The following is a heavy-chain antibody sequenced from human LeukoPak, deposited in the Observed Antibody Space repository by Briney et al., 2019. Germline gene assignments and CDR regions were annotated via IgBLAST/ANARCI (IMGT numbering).Heavy chain of an antibody. CDR1: GFTFSSYA. CDR3: VKAPAHYDILTALDY. Sequence: GGSLRLSCAASGFTFSSYAMSWVRQAPGRGLEWVSGISGSGTSTYYADSVKGRFTISRDNSKNTLFLQMSSLRVEDTAVYYCVKAPAHYDILTALDYWGQGTLVTVSS. V-gene: IGHV3-23*01. D-gene: IGHD3-9*01. CDR2: ISGSGTST. J-gene: IGHJ4*02.